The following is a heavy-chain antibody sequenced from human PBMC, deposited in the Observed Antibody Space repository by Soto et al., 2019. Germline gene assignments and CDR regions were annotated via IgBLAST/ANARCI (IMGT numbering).Heavy chain of an antibody. J-gene: IGHJ3*02. CDR2: IYPGDSDA. Sequence: GESLKISCKGYGYRFTTYWIGRVRQKPGKGLEWMGIIYPGDSDARYSPSFQGQVIMSADKSISTAYLQWSSLKASDTAMYYCARIDCSGGSCSPNDAFDIWGQGTMVTVSS. CDR1: GYRFTTYW. D-gene: IGHD2-15*01. V-gene: IGHV5-51*01. CDR3: ARIDCSGGSCSPNDAFDI.